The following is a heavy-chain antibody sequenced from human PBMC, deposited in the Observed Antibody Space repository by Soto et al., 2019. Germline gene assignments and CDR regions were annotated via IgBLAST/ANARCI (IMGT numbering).Heavy chain of an antibody. D-gene: IGHD2-21*02. V-gene: IGHV3-53*01. CDR2: IYSGETT. Sequence: GGSLRLSCAASGFNVNSDYMNWVRHTQGKGLEWVASIYSGETTYYADSVRGRFTISSDKSKNTLYFQLSSLRIEDTAVYYCTRDGRGLGRLSLFEYWGQGVLVTVSS. J-gene: IGHJ4*02. CDR3: TRDGRGLGRLSLFEY. CDR1: GFNVNSDY.